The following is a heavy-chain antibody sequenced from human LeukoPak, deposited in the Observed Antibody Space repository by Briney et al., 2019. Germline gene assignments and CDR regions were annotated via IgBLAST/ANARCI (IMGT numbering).Heavy chain of an antibody. Sequence: GGSLRLSCAASEFTLRSYAMSWVRQAPGKGLEWVSAISESGGRTYYADSVKGRFTISRDNSKNTLYLQMSSLRAEDTAIYYCAKDRAGTASFDIWGQGTMVTVSS. D-gene: IGHD1-1*01. J-gene: IGHJ3*02. V-gene: IGHV3-23*01. CDR3: AKDRAGTASFDI. CDR2: ISESGGRT. CDR1: EFTLRSYA.